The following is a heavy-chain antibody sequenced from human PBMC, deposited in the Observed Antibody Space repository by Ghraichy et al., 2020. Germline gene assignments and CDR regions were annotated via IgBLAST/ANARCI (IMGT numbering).Heavy chain of an antibody. D-gene: IGHD2-21*01. V-gene: IGHV3-23*01. CDR3: VKGGGGSIVDY. Sequence: GESLRLSCAASGFTFSNYGMTWVRQAPGKGLECVSIITGSGDTTYYADSVRGRFTVSRDNSKSTVFLQMNSLRVEDTAVYYCVKGGGGSIVDYWGRGTLVTVSS. CDR1: GFTFSNYG. J-gene: IGHJ4*02. CDR2: ITGSGDTT.